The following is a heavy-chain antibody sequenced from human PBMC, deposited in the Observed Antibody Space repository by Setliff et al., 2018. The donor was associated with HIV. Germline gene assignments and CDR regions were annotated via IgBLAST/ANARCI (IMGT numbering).Heavy chain of an antibody. CDR2: ISAYNGNT. D-gene: IGHD3-10*01. V-gene: IGHV1-18*01. Sequence: ASVKVSCKASGYTFSSYGISWVRQAPGQGLEWMGWISAYNGNTNYEQKLQGRVTMTTDTSTSTAYMELRSLRSDDTAVYYCTRIRAMVRGVTSYDAFDIWGQGTKVTVSS. CDR1: GYTFSSYG. J-gene: IGHJ3*02. CDR3: TRIRAMVRGVTSYDAFDI.